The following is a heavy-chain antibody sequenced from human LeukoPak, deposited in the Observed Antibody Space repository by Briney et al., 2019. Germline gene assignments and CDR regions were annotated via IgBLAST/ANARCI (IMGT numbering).Heavy chain of an antibody. D-gene: IGHD1-26*01. V-gene: IGHV3-7*03. J-gene: IGHJ4*02. CDR3: AALIKGRPFDY. CDR2: IKQDGSET. CDR1: GFTFSAYW. Sequence: GGSLRLSCVASGFTFSAYWMSWVRQAAGKGREYMASIKQDGSETYYVDSVKGRFTISRGHAKDSLDLQVNNLSGQDTAVYYCAALIKGRPFDYWGQGTLVTVSS.